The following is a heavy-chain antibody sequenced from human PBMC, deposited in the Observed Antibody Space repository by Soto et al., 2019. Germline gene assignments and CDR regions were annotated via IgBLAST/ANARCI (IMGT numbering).Heavy chain of an antibody. CDR2: IQSGGST. D-gene: IGHD2-15*01. Sequence: EVQLVESGGGLVQPGGSLRLSCAASGFTVSSKYMSWVRQAPGKGLEWVSLIQSGGSTLYADSVKGRFTISRDNSKNTXXXXXXXXXXXXXXXXXXXXXXXXXXGXRCYGVPMDVWGKGTTVTVSS. CDR3: XXXXXXXXGXRCYGVPMDV. J-gene: IGHJ6*03. CDR1: GFTVSSKY. V-gene: IGHV3-66*01.